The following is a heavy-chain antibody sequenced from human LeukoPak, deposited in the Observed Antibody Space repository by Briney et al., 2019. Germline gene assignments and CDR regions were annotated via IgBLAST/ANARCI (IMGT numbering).Heavy chain of an antibody. J-gene: IGHJ4*02. D-gene: IGHD3-3*01. Sequence: ASVTVSCKASGYTFTGYYMHWVRQAPGQGLEGMGWINPNSGGTNYAKKFQGRVTMTRDTSISTAYMELSRLRSDDTAVYYCARLDFWSGYDEDYWGQGTLVTVSS. V-gene: IGHV1-2*02. CDR2: INPNSGGT. CDR3: ARLDFWSGYDEDY. CDR1: GYTFTGYY.